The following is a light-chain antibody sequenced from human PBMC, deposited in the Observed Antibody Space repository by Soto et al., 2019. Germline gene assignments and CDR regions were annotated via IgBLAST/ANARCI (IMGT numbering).Light chain of an antibody. V-gene: IGKV3-15*01. Sequence: IVMTQSPATLSVSPGERATLSCRASQSVSSNLAWYQQKPGQAPRLLIYGASTRATGSPARFSGSGAGTEFTLTISSLQSEDFAVYYCQQYYNWPPWTFGQGTKVEIK. CDR1: QSVSSN. CDR2: GAS. CDR3: QQYYNWPPWT. J-gene: IGKJ1*01.